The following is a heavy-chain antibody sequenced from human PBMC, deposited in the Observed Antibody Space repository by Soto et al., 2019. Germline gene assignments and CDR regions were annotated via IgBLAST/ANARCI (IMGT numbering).Heavy chain of an antibody. Sequence: QLQLQESGPGLVKPSETLSLTCTVSGGSISSSSYYWGWIRQPPGKGLEWIGSIYYSGSTYYNPSLKSRGTISVDTSKNQFSLKLSSVTAADTAVYYCAAGYSSSWYSYYFDYWGQGTLVTVSS. V-gene: IGHV4-39*01. J-gene: IGHJ4*02. CDR2: IYYSGST. CDR1: GGSISSSSYY. CDR3: AAGYSSSWYSYYFDY. D-gene: IGHD6-13*01.